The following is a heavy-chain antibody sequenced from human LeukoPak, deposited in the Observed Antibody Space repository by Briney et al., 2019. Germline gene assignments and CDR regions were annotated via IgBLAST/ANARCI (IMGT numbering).Heavy chain of an antibody. J-gene: IGHJ4*02. CDR2: IKEDGSEK. Sequence: TGGSLRLSCAASGFTFSSYAMTWVRQAPGRGLEWVANIKEDGSEKNYMDSVKGRFTISRDNAKNSLYLQMNSLRPEDTALYYCAKGNVILGYWGQGILVTVSS. V-gene: IGHV3-7*01. D-gene: IGHD3-9*01. CDR1: GFTFSSYA. CDR3: AKGNVILGY.